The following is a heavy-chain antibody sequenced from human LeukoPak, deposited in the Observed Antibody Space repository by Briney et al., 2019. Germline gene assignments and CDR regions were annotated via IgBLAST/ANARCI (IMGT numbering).Heavy chain of an antibody. Sequence: SETLSLTCAVSGVSFDDYYWSWVRQTPGKGLEWIGEINHSGYTNDSPSLKSRVTLSIDTSRKQFSLNLRSVTVADTGIYYCTRMTAGRDYWGQGTLVTVSS. J-gene: IGHJ4*02. CDR2: INHSGYT. CDR3: TRMTAGRDY. V-gene: IGHV4-34*01. CDR1: GVSFDDYY. D-gene: IGHD2-21*02.